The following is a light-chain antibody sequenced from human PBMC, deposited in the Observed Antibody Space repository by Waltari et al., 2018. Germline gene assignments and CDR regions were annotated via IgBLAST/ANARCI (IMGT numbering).Light chain of an antibody. Sequence: EIVMTQSPATLSVSPGERATLSCRASQSVRSNLAWYQQRPGQAPRLLFYSASTRATGIPARFSGSGSGTEFTLTISSLQSEDFAVYYCQQYNNWWTFGQGTKVEIK. J-gene: IGKJ1*01. CDR3: QQYNNWWT. V-gene: IGKV3-15*01. CDR1: QSVRSN. CDR2: SAS.